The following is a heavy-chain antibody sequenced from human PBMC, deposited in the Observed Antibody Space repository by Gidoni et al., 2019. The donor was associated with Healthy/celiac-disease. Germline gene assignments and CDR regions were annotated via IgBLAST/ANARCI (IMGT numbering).Heavy chain of an antibody. J-gene: IGHJ4*02. CDR2: IYWDDDK. CDR3: AVVVACLACFDY. V-gene: IGHV2-5*02. Sequence: QITLKESGPTLVKPTQTLTLTCTFSGFSLSTSGVGVGWIRQPPGKALEWLALIYWDDDKRYSPSLKSRLTITKDTSKNQVVLTMTNMDPVDTATYYCAVVVACLACFDYWGQGTLVTVSS. CDR1: GFSLSTSGVG. D-gene: IGHD2-15*01.